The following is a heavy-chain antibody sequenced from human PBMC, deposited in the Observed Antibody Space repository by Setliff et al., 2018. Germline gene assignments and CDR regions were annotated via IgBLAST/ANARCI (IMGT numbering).Heavy chain of an antibody. D-gene: IGHD6-6*01. Sequence: PSETLSLTCTVSGGSINSGVYYWGWIRQPPGKGLEWIGEISHSGSAKYNPSLKTRVSISVLVSKNQVSLDLTSVTAADTGIYYCARGRNVAARLLDSWGQGARVTVSS. CDR1: GGSINSGVYY. J-gene: IGHJ4*02. V-gene: IGHV4-39*07. CDR2: ISHSGSA. CDR3: ARGRNVAARLLDS.